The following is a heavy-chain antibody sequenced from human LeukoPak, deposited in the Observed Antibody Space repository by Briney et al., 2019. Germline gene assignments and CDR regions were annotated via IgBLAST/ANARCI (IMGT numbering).Heavy chain of an antibody. CDR2: INQVGTET. V-gene: IGHV3-7*01. Sequence: PGGSLRLSCAVSGFTFSNYYMSWVRQAPGKGLEWVANINQVGTETFYVDSVKGRFTISRDNAKNSLYLQMSSLRAEDTAVYYCARVDPPSYDPFTLYAFDIWGQGTMVTVSS. CDR1: GFTFSNYY. J-gene: IGHJ3*02. CDR3: ARVDPPSYDPFTLYAFDI. D-gene: IGHD3-22*01.